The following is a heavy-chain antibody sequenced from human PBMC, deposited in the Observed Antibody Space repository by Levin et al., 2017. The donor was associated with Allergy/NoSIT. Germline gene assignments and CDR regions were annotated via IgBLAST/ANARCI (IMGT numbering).Heavy chain of an antibody. Sequence: PSQTLSLTCTVSDDSVTGFYWSWVRQPPGKGLEWIGYVRDSGSINYNPSLKSRVTISLDTSKNQSSLKLNSVTAADTAVYFCAGGRWLQCLIYGGQGSLVTVSS. CDR1: DDSVTGFY. CDR2: VRDSGSI. V-gene: IGHV4-59*02. D-gene: IGHD5-24*01. CDR3: AGGRWLQCLIY. J-gene: IGHJ4*02.